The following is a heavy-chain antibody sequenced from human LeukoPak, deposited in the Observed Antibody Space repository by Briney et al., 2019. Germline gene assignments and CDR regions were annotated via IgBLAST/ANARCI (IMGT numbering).Heavy chain of an antibody. D-gene: IGHD4-17*01. V-gene: IGHV3-30*18. CDR3: AKDPGLRSPYYYYGMDV. CDR2: ISYDGSNK. CDR1: GFTFSIYG. Sequence: GRSLRLSCAATGFTFSIYGMHWVRQAPGKGLEWVAVISYDGSNKYYADSVKGRFTISRDNSKNTLYLQMNSLRAEDTAVYYCAKDPGLRSPYYYYGMDVWGQGTTVTVSS. J-gene: IGHJ6*02.